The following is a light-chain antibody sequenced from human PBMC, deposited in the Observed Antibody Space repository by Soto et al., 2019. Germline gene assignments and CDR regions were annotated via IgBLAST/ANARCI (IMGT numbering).Light chain of an antibody. V-gene: IGLV1-44*01. CDR1: SSNIGSNT. Sequence: QSELTQRPSASGTPGQRVTISCSGSSSNIGSNTVNWYQQLPGTAPKLLIYSNNQRPSGVPDRFSGSKSGTSASLAISGLQSEDVFFYYSAASDICLISRYVF. CDR2: SNN. J-gene: IGLJ1*01. CDR3: AASDICLISRYV.